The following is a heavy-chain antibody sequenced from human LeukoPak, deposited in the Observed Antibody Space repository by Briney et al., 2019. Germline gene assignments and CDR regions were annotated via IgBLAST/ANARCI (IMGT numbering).Heavy chain of an antibody. V-gene: IGHV1-46*01. D-gene: IGHD3-22*01. CDR1: GDTFSSYY. CDR3: ARDQSYYYDSSGYYYSGGYFDY. CDR2: IKPSGGST. J-gene: IGHJ4*02. Sequence: ASVKVSCKASGDTFSSYYMHWVRQAPGQGLEWMGIIKPSGGSTSYAQKFQGRVTMTRDMSTSTAYMELSRLRSDDTAVYYCARDQSYYYDSSGYYYSGGYFDYWGQGTLVTVSS.